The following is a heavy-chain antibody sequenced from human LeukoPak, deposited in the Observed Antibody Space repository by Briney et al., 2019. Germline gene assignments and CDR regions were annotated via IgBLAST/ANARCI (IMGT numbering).Heavy chain of an antibody. D-gene: IGHD6-13*01. CDR3: ARFGIAAAGTTVFDY. J-gene: IGHJ4*02. V-gene: IGHV3-7*04. CDR2: IKQDGGEK. CDR1: GFTFSSYW. Sequence: GGSLRLSCAASGFTFSSYWMSWVRQAPGEGLEWVANIKQDGGEKYYVDSVKGRFTISRDNAKNSLYLQMNSLRAEDTAVYYCARFGIAAAGTTVFDYWGQGTLVTVSS.